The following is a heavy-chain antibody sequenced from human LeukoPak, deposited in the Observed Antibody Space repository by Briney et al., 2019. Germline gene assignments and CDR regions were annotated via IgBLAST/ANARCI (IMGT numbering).Heavy chain of an antibody. CDR3: ARAHTLQAKYCTNGVCYSFDY. D-gene: IGHD2-8*01. V-gene: IGHV7-4-1*02. Sequence: ASVPVTCKATGYTFTSYAMNWVLQAPGQGLDLICWINTNTWNPTYAQGFTGRFVFSLDTSVSTAYLQISSLKAEDTAVYYCARAHTLQAKYCTNGVCYSFDYWGQGTLVTVSS. CDR1: GYTFTSYA. CDR2: INTNTWNP. J-gene: IGHJ4*02.